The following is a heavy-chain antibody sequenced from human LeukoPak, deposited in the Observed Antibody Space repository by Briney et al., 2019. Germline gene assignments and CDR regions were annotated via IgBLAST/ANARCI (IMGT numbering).Heavy chain of an antibody. CDR3: ATYSSLNRREFQF. Sequence: PGGSLKLPCEGFGLTFINYWMGWVPQAPGKGLQGVANKKTEGMGKYNVDAVKGRFTISRDNAKNSLYLQMNSLRAEDTAVYYCATYSSLNRREFQFWGQGTLLTVSS. CDR1: GLTFINYW. CDR2: KKTEGMGK. V-gene: IGHV3-7*01. D-gene: IGHD3-22*01. J-gene: IGHJ1*01.